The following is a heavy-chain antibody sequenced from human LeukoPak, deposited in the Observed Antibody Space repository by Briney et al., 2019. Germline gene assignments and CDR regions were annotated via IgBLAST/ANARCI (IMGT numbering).Heavy chain of an antibody. V-gene: IGHV3-21*01. CDR2: ISVRSNYI. Sequence: GGSLRLSCLAPGYTFSSYSINWVRQAPGKGLEWFSSISVRSNYIYYADSVRGRFRISRDDARDSLYLQMNSLRAEDTAVYYCVRLRRNSDTSGFYYYYDFWGQGTLVTVSS. CDR3: VRLRRNSDTSGFYYYYDF. J-gene: IGHJ4*02. D-gene: IGHD3-22*01. CDR1: GYTFSSYS.